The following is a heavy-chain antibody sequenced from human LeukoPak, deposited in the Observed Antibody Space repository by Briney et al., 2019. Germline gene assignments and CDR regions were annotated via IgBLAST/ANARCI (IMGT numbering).Heavy chain of an antibody. V-gene: IGHV1-18*01. CDR3: ARDLHGSGSSDASDI. CDR1: GYTFTSYD. J-gene: IGHJ3*02. CDR2: ISAYNGNT. Sequence: GASVKVSCKASGYTFTSYDINWVRQATGQGLEWMGWISAYNGNTNYAQKLQGRVTMTTDTSTSTAYMELRSLRSDDTAVYYCARDLHGSGSSDASDIWGQGTMVTVSS. D-gene: IGHD3-10*01.